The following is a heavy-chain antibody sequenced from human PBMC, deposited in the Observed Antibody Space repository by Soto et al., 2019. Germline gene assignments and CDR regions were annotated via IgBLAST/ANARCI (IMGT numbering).Heavy chain of an antibody. Sequence: SETLSLTCTVSGGSISSSSYYWGWIRQPPGKGLEWIGSIYYSGSTYYNPSLKSRVTISVDTSKKQFSLKPRSVTAADTAVYYCARLYTPSVYFDYWGQGTLVTVSS. CDR1: GGSISSSSYY. D-gene: IGHD2-2*02. CDR2: IYYSGST. CDR3: ARLYTPSVYFDY. V-gene: IGHV4-39*01. J-gene: IGHJ4*02.